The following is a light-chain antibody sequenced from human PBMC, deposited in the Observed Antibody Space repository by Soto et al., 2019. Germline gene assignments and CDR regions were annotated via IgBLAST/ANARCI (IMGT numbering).Light chain of an antibody. J-gene: IGLJ1*01. CDR2: GGN. CDR1: SSNIGAPYD. CDR3: QSYDIRLNNYV. V-gene: IGLV1-40*01. Sequence: QSVLTQPPSVSGAPGQGVTISCAGSSSNIGAPYDVHWYQHLPGTAPKLLLYGGNNRPSGVPDRFSGSRSGTSASLAITGLQAEDEADYYCQSYDIRLNNYVFGTGTKVTV.